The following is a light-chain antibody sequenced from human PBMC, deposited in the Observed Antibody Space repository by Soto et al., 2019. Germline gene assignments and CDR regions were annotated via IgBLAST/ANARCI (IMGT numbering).Light chain of an antibody. CDR1: QSLTNHF. J-gene: IGKJ4*01. Sequence: EIVLTQSPATLSLSPGERVTLSCGASQSLTNHFLAWYQQRPGLAPKLLIFDVSTRATGIPDRFSGSGSGTDFTLTISRLEPEDFAVYYCQRFDNSPTFGGGTKVEFK. V-gene: IGKV3D-20*01. CDR3: QRFDNSPT. CDR2: DVS.